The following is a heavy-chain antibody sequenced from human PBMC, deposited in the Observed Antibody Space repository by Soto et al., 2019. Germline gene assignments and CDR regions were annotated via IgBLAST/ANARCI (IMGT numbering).Heavy chain of an antibody. Sequence: PGGSLRLSCAASGFTFSSYWMHWVRQAPGKGLVWVSRVNSDGSSTSYADSVKGRFTISRDNAKNTLYLQMNSLRAEDTAVYYCARDFTIIRILEWLPTPSFDYWGQGTLVTVSS. CDR3: ARDFTIIRILEWLPTPSFDY. CDR1: GFTFSSYW. D-gene: IGHD3-3*01. J-gene: IGHJ4*02. CDR2: VNSDGSST. V-gene: IGHV3-74*01.